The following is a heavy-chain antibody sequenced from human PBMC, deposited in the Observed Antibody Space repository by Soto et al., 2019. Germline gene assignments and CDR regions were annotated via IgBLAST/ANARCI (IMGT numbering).Heavy chain of an antibody. V-gene: IGHV3-23*01. D-gene: IGHD3-10*01. J-gene: IGHJ4*02. CDR2: ITDSGDDT. Sequence: EVQLLESGGGLVQPGGSLRLSCAASGFTFTSYAMTWVRQVPGEGLEWVSVITDSGDDTLHADSVKGRFTISRYNSKNTLYVQMTRLIPEYCAIYYCAKASGVRYPGSRVFDFWCQGTLGTGS. CDR3: AKASGVRYPGSRVFDF. CDR1: GFTFTSYA.